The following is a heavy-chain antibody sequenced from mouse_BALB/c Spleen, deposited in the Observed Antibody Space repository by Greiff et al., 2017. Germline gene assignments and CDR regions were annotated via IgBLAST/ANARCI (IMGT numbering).Heavy chain of an antibody. Sequence: EVQLQESGPGLVKPSQSLSLTCSVTGYSITSGYYWNWIRQFPGNKLEWMGYISYDGSNNYNPSLKNRISITRDTSKNQFFLKLNSVTTEDTATYYCATDLYYDYLAWFAYWGQGTLVTVSA. CDR2: ISYDGSN. V-gene: IGHV3-6*02. CDR1: GYSITSGYY. D-gene: IGHD2-4*01. J-gene: IGHJ3*01. CDR3: ATDLYYDYLAWFAY.